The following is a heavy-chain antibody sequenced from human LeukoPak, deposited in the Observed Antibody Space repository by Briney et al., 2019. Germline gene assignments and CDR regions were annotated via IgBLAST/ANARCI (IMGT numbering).Heavy chain of an antibody. CDR2: IYYSGST. V-gene: IGHV4-59*01. D-gene: IGHD5-18*01. Sequence: NPSATLSLTCTVSGGSISSYYWSWIRQPPGKGLEWIGYIYYSGSTNYNPSLKSRVTISVDTSKNQFSLKLSSVTAADTAVYYCARDRYSYGYPFDYWGQGTLVTVSS. J-gene: IGHJ4*02. CDR1: GGSISSYY. CDR3: ARDRYSYGYPFDY.